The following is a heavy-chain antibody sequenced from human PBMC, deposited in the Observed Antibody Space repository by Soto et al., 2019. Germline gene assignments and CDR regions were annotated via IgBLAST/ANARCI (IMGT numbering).Heavy chain of an antibody. CDR2: IYYNGNT. CDR1: GGSVSTYY. V-gene: IGHV4-59*02. D-gene: IGHD5-18*01. J-gene: IGHJ4*02. CDR3: AFERGYSSGPRINHYFHS. Sequence: QVQLQESGPGLVKPSEALSLTCSVSGGSVSTYYWSWIRQPPGKGLEWIGYIYYNGNTNYNPSLKSRVTTSSDTSSKHFSLNPSSVTTADTAVYYCAFERGYSSGPRINHYFHSWGQGSLVTVSS.